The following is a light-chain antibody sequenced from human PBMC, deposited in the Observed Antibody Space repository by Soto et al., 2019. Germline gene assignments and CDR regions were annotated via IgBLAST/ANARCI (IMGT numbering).Light chain of an antibody. J-gene: IGLJ1*01. CDR3: AAWDDSLRGFYV. Sequence: QSVLTQPPSVSGTPGQRFTISCSGSSSNIGSNFVYWYQQLPGTAPKLLLYRNSQRPSGVPDRFSGSKSATSDSLAISGLRSEDEADYYCAAWDDSLRGFYVFGTGTKVTVL. CDR1: SSNIGSNF. V-gene: IGLV1-47*01. CDR2: RNS.